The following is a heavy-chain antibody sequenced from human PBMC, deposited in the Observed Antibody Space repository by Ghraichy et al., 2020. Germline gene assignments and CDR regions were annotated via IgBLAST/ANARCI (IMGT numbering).Heavy chain of an antibody. CDR3: ARGARVGAVAAYWYFDL. CDR1: GFTFSSYS. CDR2: ISSSSSTI. V-gene: IGHV3-48*02. D-gene: IGHD6-19*01. J-gene: IGHJ2*01. Sequence: GGSLRLSCAASGFTFSSYSMNWVRQAPGKGLEWVSYISSSSSTIYYADSVKGRFTISRDNAKNSLYLQMNSLRDEDTAVYYCARGARVGAVAAYWYFDLWGRGTLVTVSS.